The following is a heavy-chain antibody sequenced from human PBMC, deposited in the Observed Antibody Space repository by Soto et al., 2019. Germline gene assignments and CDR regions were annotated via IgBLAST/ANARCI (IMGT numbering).Heavy chain of an antibody. J-gene: IGHJ6*02. D-gene: IGHD2-15*01. Sequence: GGSLRLSCVGTGFTFSNYAMNWVRQAPGKGLEWVSGMSGTGSSTYYADSVKGRFTISRDNYENTLYLQMNSLRAEDTAVYYCAKDSCGGSFRHTTCGMDVWGQGTTVTVSS. CDR2: MSGTGSST. CDR1: GFTFSNYA. CDR3: AKDSCGGSFRHTTCGMDV. V-gene: IGHV3-23*01.